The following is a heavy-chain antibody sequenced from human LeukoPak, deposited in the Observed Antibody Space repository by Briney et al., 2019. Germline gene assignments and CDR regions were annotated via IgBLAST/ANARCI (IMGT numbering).Heavy chain of an antibody. CDR3: AKVVDSSGWGEFDY. CDR1: GFTFSRNA. CDR2: ISGSGGWT. V-gene: IGHV3-23*01. J-gene: IGHJ4*02. D-gene: IGHD6-19*01. Sequence: PGGSLRLSCAATGFTFSRNAMSWVRQAPGKGLEWVSGISGSGGWTHNADSVKGRFTISRDNSKNTLYLQMDSLRAADTAVYYCAKVVDSSGWGEFDYWGQGTLVTVSS.